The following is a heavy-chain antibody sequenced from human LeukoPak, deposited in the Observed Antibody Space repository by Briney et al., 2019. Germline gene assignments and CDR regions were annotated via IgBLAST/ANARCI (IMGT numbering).Heavy chain of an antibody. Sequence: PSETLSLTCTVSGGSISSYYWSWIRQPPGKGLEWIGYIYYSGSTNYNPSLKSRVTISVDTSKNQFSLKLSSVTAADTAVYYCARHGGSSSWYPLDWFDPWGQGTLVTVSS. V-gene: IGHV4-59*08. CDR3: ARHGGSSSWYPLDWFDP. CDR1: GGSISSYY. J-gene: IGHJ5*02. D-gene: IGHD6-13*01. CDR2: IYYSGST.